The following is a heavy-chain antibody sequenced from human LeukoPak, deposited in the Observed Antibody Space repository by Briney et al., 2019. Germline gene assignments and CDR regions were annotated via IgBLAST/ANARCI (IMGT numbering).Heavy chain of an antibody. CDR2: ISWNSGSI. V-gene: IGHV3-9*01. CDR3: SVSLNS. Sequence: GGSLRLSCAASGFNFDDYAMHWVRQAPGKGLEWVSGISWNSGSIGYALSVKGRFTISRDNTKNSVFLQMNSLRAEDTAVYYCSVSLNSWGQGTLVTVSS. D-gene: IGHD4-17*01. J-gene: IGHJ4*02. CDR1: GFNFDDYA.